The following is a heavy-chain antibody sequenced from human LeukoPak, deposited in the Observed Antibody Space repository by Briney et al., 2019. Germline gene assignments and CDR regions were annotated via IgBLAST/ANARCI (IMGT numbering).Heavy chain of an antibody. V-gene: IGHV1-8*03. J-gene: IGHJ6*03. CDR1: GYTFTKHD. Sequence: ASVNVSCKASGYTFTKHDFNWVRQATGQGLDWMGWLNPNSGNTGYADKFQGRITNTKDTSITTAYMELTSLRSEDSAVYYCARGPAYSNYGASYYYCMDVWGKGTTVPVSS. CDR2: LNPNSGNT. CDR3: ARGPAYSNYGASYYYCMDV. D-gene: IGHD4-11*01.